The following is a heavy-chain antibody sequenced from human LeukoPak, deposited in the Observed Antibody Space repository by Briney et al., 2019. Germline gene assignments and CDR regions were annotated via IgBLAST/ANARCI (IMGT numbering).Heavy chain of an antibody. J-gene: IGHJ4*02. V-gene: IGHV1-18*01. D-gene: IGHD3-22*01. CDR3: ARSRGGYYDSSGYLPGDFDY. CDR1: GYTFTSYG. CDR2: ISAYNGNT. Sequence: ASVKVSCKASGYTFTSYGISWVRQAPGQGLEWMGWISAYNGNTNYAQKLQGRVTMTTDTSTSTAYMELRSLRSDDTAVYYCARSRGGYYDSSGYLPGDFDYWGQGTLVTVSS.